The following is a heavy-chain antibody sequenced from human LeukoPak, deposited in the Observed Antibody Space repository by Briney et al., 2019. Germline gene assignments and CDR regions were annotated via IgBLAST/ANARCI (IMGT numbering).Heavy chain of an antibody. Sequence: PSQTLPLTCTVSGGSISSGGYYWSWIRQHPGKGLEWIGYIYYSGSTYYNPSLKSRVTISVDTSKNQFSLKLSSVTAADTAVYYCARGGPIDCSGGSCYRTPADYWGQGTLVTVSS. V-gene: IGHV4-31*03. CDR1: GGSISSGGYY. CDR2: IYYSGST. J-gene: IGHJ4*02. D-gene: IGHD2-15*01. CDR3: ARGGPIDCSGGSCYRTPADY.